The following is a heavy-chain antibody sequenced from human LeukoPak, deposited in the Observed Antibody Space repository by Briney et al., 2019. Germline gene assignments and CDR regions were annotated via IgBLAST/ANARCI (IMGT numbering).Heavy chain of an antibody. J-gene: IGHJ4*02. V-gene: IGHV3-74*01. CDR2: TNTDGRST. D-gene: IGHD3-10*01. CDR1: GFTFSNYW. CDR3: ARDWAGSGSYHPFDY. Sequence: GGSLRLSCAASGFTFSNYWMHWVRHAPGRGLEWVSYTNTDGRSTTYADSVKGRFTISRDNAKNTLYLQMNSLRAEDTAVYYCARDWAGSGSYHPFDYWGQGTPVTVSA.